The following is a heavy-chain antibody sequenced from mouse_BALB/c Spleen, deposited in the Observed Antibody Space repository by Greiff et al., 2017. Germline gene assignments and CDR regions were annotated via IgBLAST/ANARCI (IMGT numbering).Heavy chain of an antibody. J-gene: IGHJ3*01. CDR3: AREDDYGSSPFAY. CDR1: GFTFTDYY. V-gene: IGHV7-3*02. CDR2: IRNKGNGYST. D-gene: IGHD1-1*01. Sequence: EVQLVESGGGLVQPGGSLRLSCATSGFTFTDYYMSWVRQPPGKALEWLGFIRNKGNGYSTEYSASVKGRFTISRVNSQSILYLKMNTLRAEDSATYYDAREDDYGSSPFAYWGQGTLVTVSA.